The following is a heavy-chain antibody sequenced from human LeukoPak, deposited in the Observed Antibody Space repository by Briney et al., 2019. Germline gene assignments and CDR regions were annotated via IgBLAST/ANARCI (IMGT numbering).Heavy chain of an antibody. D-gene: IGHD3-22*01. CDR3: ARRGHYDSSGYLDY. Sequence: GKSLRISCKGSGYSFTSYYIVWVRQMPGKGPEWMGIIYPGDSDARYSLSFQGQVTISADKSISTAYLQWSSLKASDTAIYYCARRGHYDSSGYLDYWGQGTLVTVSS. CDR2: IYPGDSDA. J-gene: IGHJ4*02. CDR1: GYSFTSYY. V-gene: IGHV5-51*01.